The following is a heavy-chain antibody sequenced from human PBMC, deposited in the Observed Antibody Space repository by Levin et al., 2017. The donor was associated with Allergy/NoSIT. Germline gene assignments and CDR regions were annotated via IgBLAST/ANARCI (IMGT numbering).Heavy chain of an antibody. CDR1: GFSFTTYG. D-gene: IGHD3-10*01. CDR2: IWYDGTTK. V-gene: IGHV3-33*01. Sequence: PGGSLRLSCAASGFSFTTYGMYWVRQAPGKGLEWVAVIWYDGTTKYYADSVKGRFTISRDNSKNTLDLQMNSLRAEDTAVYYCARGWRRGEFWRHNMDVWGKGTTVTVSS. J-gene: IGHJ6*03. CDR3: ARGWRRGEFWRHNMDV.